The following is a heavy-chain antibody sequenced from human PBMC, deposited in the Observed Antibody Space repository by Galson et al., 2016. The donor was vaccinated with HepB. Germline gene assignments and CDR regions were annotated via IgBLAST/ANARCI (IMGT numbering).Heavy chain of an antibody. Sequence: SLRLSCAASGFAFSSYSMHWVRQAPGKGLEWVASLSPSSDYIYHADSVKGRFTISRDNAKNSPYLQMNSLRVEDTAVYYCARERYKRQVDYWGQGTLVTVSS. J-gene: IGHJ4*02. D-gene: IGHD1-1*01. CDR1: GFAFSSYS. CDR3: ARERYKRQVDY. CDR2: LSPSSDYI. V-gene: IGHV3-21*01.